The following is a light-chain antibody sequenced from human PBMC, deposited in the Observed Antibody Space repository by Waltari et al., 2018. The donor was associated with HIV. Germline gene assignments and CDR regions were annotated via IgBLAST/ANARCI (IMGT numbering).Light chain of an antibody. CDR1: QLGDKY. V-gene: IGLV3-1*01. CDR2: QDS. CDR3: QVWDNNTAV. J-gene: IGLJ2*01. Sequence: SYELTQPPSMSVSPGQTASIPCSGDQLGDKYVCWYQQRPGQSPVMVIYQDSERPSGVPERFSGSNSGNTATLTISGTQPLDEADYYCQVWDNNTAVFGGGTKLTVL.